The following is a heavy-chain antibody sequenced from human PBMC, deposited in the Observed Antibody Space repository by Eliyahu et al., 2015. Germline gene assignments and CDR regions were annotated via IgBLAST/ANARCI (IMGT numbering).Heavy chain of an antibody. CDR1: GGSFSGYY. CDR3: ARWGFDYDSLTGYRYPMAYLYGMDV. J-gene: IGHJ6*02. V-gene: IGHV4-34*01. D-gene: IGHD3-9*01. CDR2: XNHSGST. Sequence: QVQLQQWGAGLLKPSETLSLTCAVYGGSFSGYYWXWIRQPPGKGLEXIGEXNHSGSTNYNPPLKXRVTISVDTSKNQXSLKLSSVTAADTAVYYCARWGFDYDSLTGYRYPMAYLYGMDVWGQGTTVTVSS.